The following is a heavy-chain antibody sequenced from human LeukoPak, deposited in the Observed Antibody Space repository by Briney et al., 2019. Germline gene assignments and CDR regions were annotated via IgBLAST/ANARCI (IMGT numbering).Heavy chain of an antibody. J-gene: IGHJ3*02. D-gene: IGHD4-17*01. CDR3: ARPSLTTVTTKALDAFDI. V-gene: IGHV4-39*01. CDR1: GGSISSSSYY. Sequence: SETLSLTCTVSGGSISSSSYYWGWIRQPPGKGLEWIGSIYYSGSTYYNPSLKSRVTISVDTSKTQFSLKLSSVTAADTAVYYCARPSLTTVTTKALDAFDIWGQGTMVPVSS. CDR2: IYYSGST.